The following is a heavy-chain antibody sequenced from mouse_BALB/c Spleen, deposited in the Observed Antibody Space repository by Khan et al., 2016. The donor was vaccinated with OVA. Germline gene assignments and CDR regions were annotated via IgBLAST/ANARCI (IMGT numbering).Heavy chain of an antibody. J-gene: IGHJ4*01. V-gene: IGHV2-6-1*01. D-gene: IGHD2-10*01. Sequence: VQLQDSGPGLVAPSQSLSITCTISGFSLTNYGVHWVRQPPGKGLEWLVVIWSDGSTTYNSALKSRLTISKDNSKSQVFLKMNSLQTDDTAMYFCARQPYYHYNIMDYWGQGTSVTVSS. CDR2: IWSDGST. CDR1: GFSLTNYG. CDR3: ARQPYYHYNIMDY.